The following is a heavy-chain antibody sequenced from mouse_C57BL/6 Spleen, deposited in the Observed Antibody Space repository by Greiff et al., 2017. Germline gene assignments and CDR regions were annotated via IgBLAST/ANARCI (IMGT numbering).Heavy chain of an antibody. CDR2: ISYDGSN. Sequence: EVQLQESGPGLVKPSQSLSLTCSVTGYSITSGYYWNWIRQFPGNKLEWMGYISYDGSNNYNPSLKNRISITRDTSKNQFFLKLNSVTTEDTATYYCARHGAGYWGQGTTLTVSS. J-gene: IGHJ2*01. CDR1: GYSITSGYY. V-gene: IGHV3-6*01. D-gene: IGHD1-1*02. CDR3: ARHGAGY.